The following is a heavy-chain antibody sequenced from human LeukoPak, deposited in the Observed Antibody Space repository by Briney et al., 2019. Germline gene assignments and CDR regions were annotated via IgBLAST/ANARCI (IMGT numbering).Heavy chain of an antibody. Sequence: PSETLSLTCTVSGGSISSGGYYWSWIRQHPGKGLEWIGYIYYSGSTYYNPSLKSRVTISVDTSKNQFSLQLSSVTAADTAVYYCARQGAVTPRRTHYYAMDVWGPGTTVTVSS. CDR3: ARQGAVTPRRTHYYAMDV. CDR1: GGSISSGGYY. CDR2: IYYSGST. V-gene: IGHV4-31*03. D-gene: IGHD4-17*01. J-gene: IGHJ6*02.